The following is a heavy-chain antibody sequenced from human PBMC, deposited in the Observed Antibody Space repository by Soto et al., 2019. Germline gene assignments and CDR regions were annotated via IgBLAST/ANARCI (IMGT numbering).Heavy chain of an antibody. Sequence: ASVKVSCKASGYTFTSLGMSWVRQAPGQGLEWMGWISVKHGNTNYAQKLQGRVTMTRDTSTGTAYMELRSLISDDTAVYYCARGQDAFDIWGQGTMVTVSS. J-gene: IGHJ3*02. CDR2: ISVKHGNT. CDR3: ARGQDAFDI. V-gene: IGHV1-18*01. CDR1: GYTFTSLG.